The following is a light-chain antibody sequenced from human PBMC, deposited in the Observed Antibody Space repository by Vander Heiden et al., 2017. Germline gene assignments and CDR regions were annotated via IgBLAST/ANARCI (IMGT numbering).Light chain of an antibody. J-gene: IGKJ2*01. Sequence: DIQMTQSPSSLSASVGDRVTITCRASQSSTSYLNWYQQKPGEAPKLLIYAASTLESGVPSRFSGSGSGTDFTLTISSLQPEDFATYYCQHSYSAPYTFGQGTKLEIQ. CDR1: QSSTSY. CDR3: QHSYSAPYT. V-gene: IGKV1-39*01. CDR2: AAS.